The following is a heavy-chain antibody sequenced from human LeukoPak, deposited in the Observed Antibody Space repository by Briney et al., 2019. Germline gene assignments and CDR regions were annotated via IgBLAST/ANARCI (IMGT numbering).Heavy chain of an antibody. CDR3: ARVRYCSSTSCPGHWFDP. D-gene: IGHD2-2*01. V-gene: IGHV4-61*02. CDR2: IYTSGST. CDR1: GGSISSGSYY. Sequence: PSETLSLTCTVSGGSISSGSYYWSWIRQPAGKGLEWIGRIYTSGSTNYNPSLKSRVTISVDTSKNQFSLKLSSVTAADTAVYYCARVRYCSSTSCPGHWFDPWGQGTLVTVSS. J-gene: IGHJ5*02.